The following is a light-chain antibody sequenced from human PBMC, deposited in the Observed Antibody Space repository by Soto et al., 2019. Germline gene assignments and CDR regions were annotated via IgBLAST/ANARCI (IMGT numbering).Light chain of an antibody. CDR3: QQSYSTPLT. CDR2: KAS. V-gene: IGKV1-5*03. CDR1: QSISSW. Sequence: DIHMTQSPSTLSASLGETVTTTFRASQSISSWLAWYQQKPGKAPKLLIYKASTLKSGVPSRFSGSGSGTDFILTISSLHPEDFATYYCQQSYSTPLTFGGGTKVDIK. J-gene: IGKJ4*01.